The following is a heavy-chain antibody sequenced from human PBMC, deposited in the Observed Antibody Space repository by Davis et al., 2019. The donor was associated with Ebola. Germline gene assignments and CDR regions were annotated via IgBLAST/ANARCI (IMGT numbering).Heavy chain of an antibody. V-gene: IGHV3-7*01. J-gene: IGHJ4*02. Sequence: PGGSLRLSCAASGFTFSSYWMHWVRLAPGKGLEWVAKIKQDGSEKNYVDSVKGRFTISRDNAKNSLYLQMTSLRAEDTAVYYCARDKYSSSPIFDYWGQGTVVTVSS. CDR2: IKQDGSEK. CDR3: ARDKYSSSPIFDY. CDR1: GFTFSSYW. D-gene: IGHD6-6*01.